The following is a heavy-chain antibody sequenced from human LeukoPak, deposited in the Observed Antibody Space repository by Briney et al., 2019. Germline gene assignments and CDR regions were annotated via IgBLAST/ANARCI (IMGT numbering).Heavy chain of an antibody. J-gene: IGHJ3*02. CDR3: ARAFDI. CDR2: MNPNSGNT. V-gene: IGHV1-8*03. CDR1: GYTFTGYY. Sequence: GASVKVSCKASGYTFTGYYMHWVRQAPGQGLEWMGWMNPNSGNTGYAQKFQGRVTITRNTSISTAYMELSSLRSEDTAAYYCARAFDIWGQGTMVTVSS.